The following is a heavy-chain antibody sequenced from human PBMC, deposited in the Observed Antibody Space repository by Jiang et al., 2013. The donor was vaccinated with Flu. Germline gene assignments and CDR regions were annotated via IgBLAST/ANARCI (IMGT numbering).Heavy chain of an antibody. CDR2: INPNSGGT. CDR1: GYTFTGYY. CDR3: ATFPQVSIADDY. Sequence: GYTFTGYYMHWVRQAPGQGLEWMGWINPNSGGTNYAQKFQGRVTMTRDTSISTAYMELSRLRSDDTAVYYCATFPQVSIADDYWGQGTLVTVSS. V-gene: IGHV1-2*02. D-gene: IGHD6-6*01. J-gene: IGHJ4*02.